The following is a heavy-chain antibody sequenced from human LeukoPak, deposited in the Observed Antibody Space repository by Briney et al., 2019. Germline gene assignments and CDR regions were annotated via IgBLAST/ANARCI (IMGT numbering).Heavy chain of an antibody. Sequence: AAVKVCCKASGYTFTDYFMHWVRQAPGQGLEWMGWINPNSGGTHYAQKFQGRVTMTRDTSISTAYVELSRLRSDDTAVYYCARDPGYSSPRGDYWGQGTPVPSSS. J-gene: IGHJ4*02. CDR1: GYTFTDYF. V-gene: IGHV1-2*02. CDR3: ARDPGYSSPRGDY. D-gene: IGHD5-18*01. CDR2: INPNSGGT.